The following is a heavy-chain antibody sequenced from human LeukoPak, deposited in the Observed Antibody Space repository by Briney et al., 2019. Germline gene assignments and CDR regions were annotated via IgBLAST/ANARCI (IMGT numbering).Heavy chain of an antibody. V-gene: IGHV3-23*01. CDR1: GFTFNYYA. J-gene: IGHJ5*02. Sequence: PGGSLRLSCAASGFTFNYYAMSWVRQAPGKGLEWVSSISGSGDGTYYADSVRGRFTISRDNSKNTLYLQMNSLRAEDTAIYYCANKPAGFDPWGQGTLVTVSS. CDR2: ISGSGDGT. D-gene: IGHD1-14*01. CDR3: ANKPAGFDP.